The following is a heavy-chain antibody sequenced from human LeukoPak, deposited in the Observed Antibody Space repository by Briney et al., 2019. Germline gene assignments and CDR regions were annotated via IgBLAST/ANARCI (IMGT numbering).Heavy chain of an antibody. Sequence: GGSLRLSCAASGFTFSSYGMHWARQAPGKGLEWVALIWYDGTNKYYADSVKGRFTISRDNSKNTLYLQMNGLRAEDTAVYYCAKDVVRGQGTLVTVSS. CDR2: IWYDGTNK. J-gene: IGHJ4*02. D-gene: IGHD2-21*01. CDR3: AKDVV. CDR1: GFTFSSYG. V-gene: IGHV3-33*06.